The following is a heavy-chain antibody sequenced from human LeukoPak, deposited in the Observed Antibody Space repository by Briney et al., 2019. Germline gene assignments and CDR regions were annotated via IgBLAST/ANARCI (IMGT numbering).Heavy chain of an antibody. Sequence: QPGGSLRLSCAASGFSFRGFAMYWVRQAPGKGLGWVAVISSDGSNVYYSDFAKGRFTISRDNSKNTLHLQLERLRTEDTSVFYCATDLEAASWLVSAFQHWGQGTLVTVFS. CDR1: GFSFRGFA. D-gene: IGHD6-19*01. V-gene: IGHV3-30*04. J-gene: IGHJ1*01. CDR2: ISSDGSNV. CDR3: ATDLEAASWLVSAFQH.